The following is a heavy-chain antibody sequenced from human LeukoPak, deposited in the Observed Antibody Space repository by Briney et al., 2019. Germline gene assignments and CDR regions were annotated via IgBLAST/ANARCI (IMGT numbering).Heavy chain of an antibody. Sequence: GASVKVPCRASGYTFTGYYMHWVRQAPGQGLEWMGWINPNSGGTNYAQKFQGRVTMTRDTSISTAYMELSRLRSDDTAVYYCARVQVTTLSGRDYWGQGTLVTVSS. V-gene: IGHV1-2*02. CDR2: INPNSGGT. D-gene: IGHD4-17*01. J-gene: IGHJ4*02. CDR1: GYTFTGYY. CDR3: ARVQVTTLSGRDY.